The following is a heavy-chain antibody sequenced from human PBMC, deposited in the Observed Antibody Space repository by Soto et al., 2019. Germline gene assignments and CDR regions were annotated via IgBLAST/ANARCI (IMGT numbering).Heavy chain of an antibody. V-gene: IGHV3-30*18. J-gene: IGHJ4*02. Sequence: PGGSLRLSCAASGFTFSSYGMHWVRQAPGKGLEWVAVISYDGSNKYYADSVKGRFTISRDNSKNTLYLQMNSLRAEDTAVYYCAKEDYYDSSGLASYWGQGTLVTVSS. CDR2: ISYDGSNK. D-gene: IGHD3-22*01. CDR1: GFTFSSYG. CDR3: AKEDYYDSSGLASY.